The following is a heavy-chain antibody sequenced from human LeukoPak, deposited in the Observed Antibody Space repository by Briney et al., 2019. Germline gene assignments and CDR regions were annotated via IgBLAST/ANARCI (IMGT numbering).Heavy chain of an antibody. CDR2: IYSGGTT. CDR3: ARDYYYDSSGYWDYYFDF. D-gene: IGHD3-22*01. V-gene: IGHV3-66*01. Sequence: AGGSLRLSCAASGLTVSSHYMSWVRQAPGKGLEWVSVIYSGGTTYYADSVKGRFTISRDNSKNTLHLQMNSLRAEDTAVYYCARDYYYDSSGYWDYYFDFWGQGTLVSVSS. CDR1: GLTVSSHY. J-gene: IGHJ4*02.